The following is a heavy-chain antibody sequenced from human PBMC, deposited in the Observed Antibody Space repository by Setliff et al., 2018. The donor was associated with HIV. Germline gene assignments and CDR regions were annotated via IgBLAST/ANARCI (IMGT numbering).Heavy chain of an antibody. CDR2: IYPKSGGT. CDR1: GYTFTDYY. CDR3: ARDGGGPGDYYYYMDV. V-gene: IGHV1-2*02. D-gene: IGHD3-16*01. Sequence: ASVKVSCKASGYTFTDYYMHWMRQAPGRGLEWMGWIYPKSGGTNSALKFQGRVTMTRDTSISTAYMELSRLRSDDTAEYYCARDGGGPGDYYYYMDVWAKGTTVTVSS. J-gene: IGHJ6*03.